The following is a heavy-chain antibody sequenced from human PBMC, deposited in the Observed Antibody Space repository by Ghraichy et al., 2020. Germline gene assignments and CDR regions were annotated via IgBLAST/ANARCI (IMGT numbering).Heavy chain of an antibody. CDR3: AKLDSSGYLTGWNYYYGMDV. CDR1: GFTFSSYA. Sequence: GGSLRLSCAASGFTFSSYAMSWVRQAPGKGLEWVSAISGSGGSTYYADSVKGRFTISRDNSKNTLYLQMNSLRAEDTAVYYCAKLDSSGYLTGWNYYYGMDVWGQGTTVTVSS. D-gene: IGHD3-22*01. V-gene: IGHV3-23*01. J-gene: IGHJ6*02. CDR2: ISGSGGST.